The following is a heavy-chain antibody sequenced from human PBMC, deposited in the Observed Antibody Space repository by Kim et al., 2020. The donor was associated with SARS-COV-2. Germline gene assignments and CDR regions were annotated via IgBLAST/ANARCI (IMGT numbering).Heavy chain of an antibody. D-gene: IGHD2-15*01. CDR3: ARVRCSGGACPLYP. J-gene: IGHJ5*02. V-gene: IGHV4-39*01. Sequence: NPSLKSRVTISVDTSKNQFSLKLNSVTAADTAVYYCARVRCSGGACPLYPWGQGTLVTVSS.